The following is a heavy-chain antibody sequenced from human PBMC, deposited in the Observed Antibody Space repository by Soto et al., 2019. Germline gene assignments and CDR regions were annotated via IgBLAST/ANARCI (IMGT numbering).Heavy chain of an antibody. V-gene: IGHV1-3*01. CDR1: GYTFASYA. CDR2: INAGNGNT. Sequence: ASVKVSCKASGYTFASYAMHWVRQAPGQRLERMGWINAGNGNTKYSQKFQGRVTITRDTSASTAYMELSSLRSEDTAVYYCARNGVSFSSSLDSPYYYYVMDVWGQGTTVTVSS. D-gene: IGHD6-13*01. CDR3: ARNGVSFSSSLDSPYYYYVMDV. J-gene: IGHJ6*02.